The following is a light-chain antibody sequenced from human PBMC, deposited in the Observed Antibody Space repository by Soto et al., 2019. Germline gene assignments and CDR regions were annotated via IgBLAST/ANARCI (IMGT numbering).Light chain of an antibody. CDR2: GAS. J-gene: IGKJ2*01. Sequence: EIVMTQSPATLSVSPGERATLSCRASQSVSSNLAWYQQKPAQAPRLLIYGASTRATGIPARFSGSGSGTEFTLTISSLRSEDFAVYYCQQYNNWPPYTFGQGTKLEIK. CDR1: QSVSSN. V-gene: IGKV3-15*01. CDR3: QQYNNWPPYT.